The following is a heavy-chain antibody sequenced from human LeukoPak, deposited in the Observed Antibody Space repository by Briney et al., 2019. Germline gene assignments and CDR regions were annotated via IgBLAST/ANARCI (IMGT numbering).Heavy chain of an antibody. J-gene: IGHJ4*02. CDR3: ARAPYSSSWYYFDY. CDR1: GYTFTGYY. V-gene: IGHV1-2*04. Sequence: ASVKVSCKASGYTFTGYYMHWVRQAPGQGLGWMGWINPNSGGTNYAQKFQGWVTMTRDTSISTAYMELSRLRSDDTAVYYCARAPYSSSWYYFDYWGQGTLVTVPS. CDR2: INPNSGGT. D-gene: IGHD6-13*01.